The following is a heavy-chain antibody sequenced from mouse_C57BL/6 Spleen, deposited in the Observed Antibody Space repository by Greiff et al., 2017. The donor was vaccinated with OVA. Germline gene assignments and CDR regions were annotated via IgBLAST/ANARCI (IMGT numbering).Heavy chain of an antibody. CDR3: ARRGSNYLYFDY. V-gene: IGHV1-26*01. J-gene: IGHJ2*01. D-gene: IGHD2-5*01. Sequence: VQLQQSGPELVKPGASVKISCKASGYTFTDYYMNWVKQSHGKSLEWIGDINPNNGGTSYNQKFKGKATLTVDKSSSTAYMELRSLTSEDSAVYYCARRGSNYLYFDYWGQGTTLTVSS. CDR1: GYTFTDYY. CDR2: INPNNGGT.